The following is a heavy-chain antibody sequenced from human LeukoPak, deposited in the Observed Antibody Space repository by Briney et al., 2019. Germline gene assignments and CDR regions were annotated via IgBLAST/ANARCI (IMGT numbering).Heavy chain of an antibody. Sequence: AGSLRLSCGASGFTFSDYYMSWVRQAPGKGLEWPSYISSSGSTIYYADSVKGRFTISRDNTKNSLFLQMNSLRAEDTAVYYCARDLWAYFDTNSYIPHFGYWGQGTLVTVSS. V-gene: IGHV3-11*04. CDR3: ARDLWAYFDTNSYIPHFGY. D-gene: IGHD3-22*01. J-gene: IGHJ4*02. CDR2: ISSSGSTI. CDR1: GFTFSDYY.